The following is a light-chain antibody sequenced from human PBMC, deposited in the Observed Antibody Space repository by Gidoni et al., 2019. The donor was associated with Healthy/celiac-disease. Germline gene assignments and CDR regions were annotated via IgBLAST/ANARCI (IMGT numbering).Light chain of an antibody. Sequence: EIVMTQSPATLSASPGEGAPLSCRASQVVISNFAWYQQKPGQAPRLLISGASTRATGIPARFSGSGSGTEFTLTISSLQSEDFAVYYCQQYNNWPPLTFGGGTKVEIK. CDR1: QVVISN. CDR3: QQYNNWPPLT. J-gene: IGKJ4*01. V-gene: IGKV3-15*01. CDR2: GAS.